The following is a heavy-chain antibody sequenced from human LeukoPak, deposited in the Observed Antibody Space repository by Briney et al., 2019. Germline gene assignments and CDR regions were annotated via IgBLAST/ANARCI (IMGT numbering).Heavy chain of an antibody. Sequence: GGSLRLSCAASGFTFSSYSTNWVRQAPGKGLEWVSSISSSSSYIYYADSVKGRFTISRDNAKNSLYLQMNSLRAEDTAVYYCARGSRKAPLYGMDVWGQGTTVTVSS. CDR1: GFTFSSYS. CDR2: ISSSSSYI. CDR3: ARGSRKAPLYGMDV. V-gene: IGHV3-21*01. J-gene: IGHJ6*02.